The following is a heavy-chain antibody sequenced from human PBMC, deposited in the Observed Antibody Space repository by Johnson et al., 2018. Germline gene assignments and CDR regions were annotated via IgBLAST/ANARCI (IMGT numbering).Heavy chain of an antibody. D-gene: IGHD3-22*01. CDR2: VSGSGAYT. J-gene: IGHJ4*02. Sequence: VQLVESGGGLVQXGGSXRLXCEASGFSFSSYGMSWVRRAPGKGLEWVSTVSGSGAYTDYAASVKGRFTISRDNSRNTVFLQMNSLRAGETAVYYCARRRYDTSGYHDYWGQGTLVTVSS. CDR3: ARRRYDTSGYHDY. CDR1: GFSFSSYG. V-gene: IGHV3-23*04.